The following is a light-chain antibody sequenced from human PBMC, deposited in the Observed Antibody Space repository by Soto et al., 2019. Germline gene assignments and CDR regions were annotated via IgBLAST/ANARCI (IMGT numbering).Light chain of an antibody. CDR1: SSDVGANNY. Sequence: QSVLTQPPSASGSPGQSVTISCTGSSSDVGANNYVSWYQQHPGKAPKLMIYEVSKRPSGVPDRFSGSKSGNTASLTVSGLQVEDEADYYCSSFAGSKVFGGGTKLTVL. J-gene: IGLJ2*01. V-gene: IGLV2-8*01. CDR2: EVS. CDR3: SSFAGSKV.